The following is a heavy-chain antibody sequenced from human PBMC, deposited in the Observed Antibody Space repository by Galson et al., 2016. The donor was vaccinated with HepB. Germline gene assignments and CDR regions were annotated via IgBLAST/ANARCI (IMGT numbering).Heavy chain of an antibody. D-gene: IGHD2-2*01. V-gene: IGHV1-18*04. CDR3: ARGGSSPRLSFHDY. CDR2: ISAFSGNT. Sequence: SVKVSCKASGYTFTSYGITWVRQAPGQGLEWMGWISAFSGNTNYAQKVQGRVTMTTDKSTSTADMDLRSLTSDDTAVYYCARGGSSPRLSFHDYWGQGTLVTVSS. J-gene: IGHJ4*02. CDR1: GYTFTSYG.